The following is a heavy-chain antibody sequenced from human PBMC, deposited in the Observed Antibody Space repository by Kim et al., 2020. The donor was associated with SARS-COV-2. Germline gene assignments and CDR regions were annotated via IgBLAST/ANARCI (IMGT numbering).Heavy chain of an antibody. CDR1: GFTFSSYA. Sequence: GGSLRLSCAASGFTFSSYAMSWVRQAPGKGLEWVSAISGSGGSTYYADSVKGRFTISRDNSKNTLYLQMNSLRAEDTAVYYCAKDFGLLWFGELFGPNYFDYWGQGTLVTVSS. CDR3: AKDFGLLWFGELFGPNYFDY. V-gene: IGHV3-23*01. CDR2: ISGSGGST. D-gene: IGHD3-10*01. J-gene: IGHJ4*02.